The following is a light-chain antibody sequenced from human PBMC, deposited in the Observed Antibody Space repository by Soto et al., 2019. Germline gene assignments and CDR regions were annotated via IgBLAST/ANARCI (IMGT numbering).Light chain of an antibody. CDR2: GAS. J-gene: IGKJ2*01. V-gene: IGKV3-20*01. CDR1: QIVNSAY. Sequence: EIVLTQSPGTVSLSPGERATLSCRVSQIVNSAYLAWYQQKPGQAPRLIIHGASNRASGIPDRFSGSGSGTDFTLTISRLEPEDFAVYYCQQYGTSPFTFGQGSKLEIK. CDR3: QQYGTSPFT.